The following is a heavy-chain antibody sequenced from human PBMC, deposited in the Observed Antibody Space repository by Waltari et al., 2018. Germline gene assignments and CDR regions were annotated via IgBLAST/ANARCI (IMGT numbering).Heavy chain of an antibody. Sequence: QVQLQQWGAGLLKPSETLSLTCAVYGGSFSGYYWSWIRQPPGKGLEWIGEINHSGSTNYNPSLKSRVTISVDTSKNQFSLKLSSVTATDTAVYYCARAGGQGEYYDYVWGSYRHWGQGTLVTVSS. CDR1: GGSFSGYY. CDR3: ARAGGQGEYYDYVWGSYRH. J-gene: IGHJ4*02. V-gene: IGHV4-34*01. CDR2: INHSGST. D-gene: IGHD3-16*02.